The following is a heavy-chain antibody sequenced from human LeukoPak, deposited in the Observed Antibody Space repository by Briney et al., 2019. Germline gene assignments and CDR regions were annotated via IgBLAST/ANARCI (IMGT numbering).Heavy chain of an antibody. V-gene: IGHV3-7*01. CDR1: GFTFSSYW. D-gene: IGHD3-10*01. J-gene: IGHJ5*02. CDR2: IKQDGSDK. CDR3: ARDQVVRGHRVWFDP. Sequence: RGSLRLSCAASGFTFSSYWMSWVRQAPGKGLEWLANIKQDGSDKYYVDSVKGRFTISRDNAENPLYLQMNSLRAEDTAVYYCARDQVVRGHRVWFDPWGQGTLVTVSS.